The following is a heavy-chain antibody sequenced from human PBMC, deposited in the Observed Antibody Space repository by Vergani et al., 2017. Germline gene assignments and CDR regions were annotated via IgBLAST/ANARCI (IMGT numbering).Heavy chain of an antibody. Sequence: EVQLLQSGGGVIQPGGSVRLSCAASGFTFSACPMTWVRQAPGKGLEWVSAISGHGDRTYYANSVKGRFTISRDNSKNTVYLQMNSLKTEDTAVYYCTTDLGYYDSSGYYYVNWAEYFQHWGQGTLVTVSS. CDR2: ISGHGDRT. CDR1: GFTFSACP. J-gene: IGHJ1*01. D-gene: IGHD3-22*01. CDR3: TTDLGYYDSSGYYYVNWAEYFQH. V-gene: IGHV3-23*01.